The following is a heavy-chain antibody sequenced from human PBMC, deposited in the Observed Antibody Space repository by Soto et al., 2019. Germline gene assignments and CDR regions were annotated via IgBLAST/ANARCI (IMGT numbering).Heavy chain of an antibody. CDR2: MSHDGTRT. D-gene: IGHD3-9*01. V-gene: IGHV3-30-3*01. CDR1: GFLFNTYA. Sequence: GGSLRLSCTTSGFLFNTYAMHWVRQAPGKGLEWVAAMSHDGTRTYYAGSVKGRFTISRDNSKNTLFLQMNSVSTEDTAVYYCARPGSGYDILTGQYFYYYHAMDVWGQGTTVTVSS. CDR3: ARPGSGYDILTGQYFYYYHAMDV. J-gene: IGHJ6*02.